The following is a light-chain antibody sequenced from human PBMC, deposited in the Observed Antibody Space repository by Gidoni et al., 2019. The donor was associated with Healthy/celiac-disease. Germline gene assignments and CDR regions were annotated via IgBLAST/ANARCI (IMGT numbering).Light chain of an antibody. J-gene: IGKJ1*01. CDR3: LQDYNYPWT. Sequence: AIQITQSPSSLSASVGDRVTITCRASQGIRNDLGWYQQKPGKATKLLIYAASSLQSGVPSRFRGSGSGTDFTLTISSLQPEDFATYYCLQDYNYPWTFGQGTKVEIK. V-gene: IGKV1-6*01. CDR2: AAS. CDR1: QGIRND.